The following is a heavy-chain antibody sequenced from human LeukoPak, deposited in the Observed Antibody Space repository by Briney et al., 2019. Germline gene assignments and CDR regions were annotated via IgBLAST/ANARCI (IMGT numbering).Heavy chain of an antibody. CDR2: ISAYNGNT. V-gene: IGHV1-18*01. CDR3: ARDWVGATQGYYYYYGMDV. Sequence: ASVKVSYKASGYTFTSYGISWVRQAPGQGLEWMGWISAYNGNTNYAQKLQGRVTMTTDTSTSTAYMELRSLRSDDTAVYYCARDWVGATQGYYYYYGMDVWGQGTTVTVSS. D-gene: IGHD1-26*01. J-gene: IGHJ6*02. CDR1: GYTFTSYG.